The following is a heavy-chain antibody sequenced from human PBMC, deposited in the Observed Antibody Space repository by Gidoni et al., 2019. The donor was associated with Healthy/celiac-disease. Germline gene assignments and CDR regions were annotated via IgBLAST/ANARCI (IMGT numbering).Heavy chain of an antibody. CDR2: INPNSGGT. CDR1: GYTFTGYY. Sequence: VQLLQSAAQVKKPGASVKVSCKASGYTFTGYYMHWVRQVPGQGFEWMGWINPNSGGTNYAQKFKGRVTMTRDTYISTAYMELSRLRSDDTAVYYCARAEPDYGDYESGAFDIWGQGTMVTVSS. CDR3: ARAEPDYGDYESGAFDI. J-gene: IGHJ3*02. V-gene: IGHV1-2*02. D-gene: IGHD4-17*01.